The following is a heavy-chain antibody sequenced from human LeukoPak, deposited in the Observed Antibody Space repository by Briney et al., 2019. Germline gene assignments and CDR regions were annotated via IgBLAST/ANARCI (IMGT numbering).Heavy chain of an antibody. V-gene: IGHV3-48*04. Sequence: GGSLRLSCAASGFTFSSYSINWVRQAPGKGLEWLSNISSSSRTISYADSLKGRFTVSRDNAKNSLDLQMNSLRVEDTAVYYCARVGTSGWTSDYWGQGTLVTVSS. D-gene: IGHD6-19*01. CDR2: ISSSSRTI. J-gene: IGHJ4*02. CDR3: ARVGTSGWTSDY. CDR1: GFTFSSYS.